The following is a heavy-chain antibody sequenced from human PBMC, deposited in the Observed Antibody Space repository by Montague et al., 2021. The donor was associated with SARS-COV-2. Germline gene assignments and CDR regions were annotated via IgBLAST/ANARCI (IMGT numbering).Heavy chain of an antibody. V-gene: IGHV3-13*01. CDR1: GFTFGSYD. J-gene: IGHJ4*02. Sequence: SLRLSCAASGFTFGSYDMHWVRQATGKGLEWVSAIGTAGDTYYPGSVKGRFTISRENAKNSLYLQMNSLRAGDTAVYYCARGRLDSSGYYYDYWGQGTLVTVSS. CDR2: IGTAGDT. CDR3: ARGRLDSSGYYYDY. D-gene: IGHD3-22*01.